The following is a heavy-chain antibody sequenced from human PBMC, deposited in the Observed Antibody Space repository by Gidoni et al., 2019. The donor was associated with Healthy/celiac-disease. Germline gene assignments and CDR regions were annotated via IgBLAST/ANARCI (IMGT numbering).Heavy chain of an antibody. CDR3: ARIVYYGSGKALAMDV. J-gene: IGHJ6*03. D-gene: IGHD3-10*01. CDR1: GFSPSNARMG. V-gene: IGHV2-26*01. Sequence: QFTLKQSGPVLVKPTETLTLTCTVSGFSPSNARMGVSWIRQPPGKALEWLAHIFSNDEKSYSTSLKSRLTISKDTSKSQVVLTMTNMDPVDTATYYCARIVYYGSGKALAMDVWGKGTTVTVSS. CDR2: IFSNDEK.